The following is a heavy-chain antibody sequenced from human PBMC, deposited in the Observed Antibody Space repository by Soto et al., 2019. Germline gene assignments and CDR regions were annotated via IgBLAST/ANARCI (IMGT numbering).Heavy chain of an antibody. V-gene: IGHV3-30-3*01. CDR1: GFSFSFSSYA. J-gene: IGHJ5*02. Sequence: PGGSLRLSCAASGFSFSFSSYAVNWVRQAPGKGLEWVAIISYDGGNKDYADSVKGRFTISRDNSKNTLYLQMNSLRVEDTAVYYSATTYTYSNNNRFDPWGRGTVVTVSS. CDR3: ATTYTYSNNNRFDP. D-gene: IGHD4-4*01. CDR2: ISYDGGNK.